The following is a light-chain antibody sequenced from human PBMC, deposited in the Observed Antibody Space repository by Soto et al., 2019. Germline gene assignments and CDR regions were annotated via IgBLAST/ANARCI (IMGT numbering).Light chain of an antibody. Sequence: QSALTQPASVSGSPGQSITISCTGTSSDVGGYNYVSWYQQQPGKAPKLMIFEVSNRPSGVSNRFSGSKSGNTGSLTISGLQADYEADYYCSAYTGSSINTVVFGGGTKLTVL. V-gene: IGLV2-14*01. CDR1: SSDVGGYNY. J-gene: IGLJ2*01. CDR3: SAYTGSSINTVV. CDR2: EVS.